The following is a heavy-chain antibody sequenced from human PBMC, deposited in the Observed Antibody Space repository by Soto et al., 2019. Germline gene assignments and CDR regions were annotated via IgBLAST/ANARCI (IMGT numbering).Heavy chain of an antibody. CDR2: IIPIFGTA. Sequence: SVKVSCKASGGTFSSYVISWVRQAPGQGLEWMGGIIPIFGTANYAQKFQGRVTITADESTSTAYMELSSLRSEDTAVCYCARDRRYGMDVWGQGTTVTVSS. V-gene: IGHV1-69*13. CDR3: ARDRRYGMDV. J-gene: IGHJ6*02. CDR1: GGTFSSYV.